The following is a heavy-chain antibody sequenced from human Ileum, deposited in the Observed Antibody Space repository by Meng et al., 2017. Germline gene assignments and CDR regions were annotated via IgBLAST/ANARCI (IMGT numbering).Heavy chain of an antibody. CDR1: GYTFRNYP. Sequence: QVQIVQSGPEVKKVGASVKVSCTASGYTFRNYPLHWVRQAPGQRPEWMGWINAGNGNIKISQKFQGRITITSDTSATAYMELSSLRSEDTAVYFCARENDNWNYFDYWGQGSLVTVSS. J-gene: IGHJ4*02. CDR3: ARENDNWNYFDY. CDR2: INAGNGNI. V-gene: IGHV1-3*01. D-gene: IGHD1-1*01.